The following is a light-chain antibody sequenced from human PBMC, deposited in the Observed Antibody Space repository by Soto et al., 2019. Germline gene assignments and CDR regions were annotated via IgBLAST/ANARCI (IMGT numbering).Light chain of an antibody. CDR2: GES. CDR3: QQYGYSCRT. CDR1: QSVSSSF. V-gene: IGKV3-20*01. Sequence: IVLTQSPGTLSLSPGERATLSCRASQSVSSSFLAWYQQKPGQAPRLLIYGESSRAPGIPDRFSGSGSGTDFTLSISRLEPEDFEVYYCQQYGYSCRTLGPGTKLEIK. J-gene: IGKJ2*02.